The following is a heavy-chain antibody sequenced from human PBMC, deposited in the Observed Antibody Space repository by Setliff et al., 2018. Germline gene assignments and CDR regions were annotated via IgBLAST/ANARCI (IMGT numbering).Heavy chain of an antibody. CDR1: GDSINSGGVC. CDR2: ICYTGTST. J-gene: IGHJ4*02. Sequence: SETLSLTCTVSGDSINSGGVCWTWIRQPLGRDLEWIGYICYTGTSTYYNPSVEGRLSISVDRSMNQFSLRLNSVTAADTAVYYCARARSNSGWYGFFDYWGQGALVTVSS. V-gene: IGHV4-30-4*08. CDR3: ARARSNSGWYGFFDY. D-gene: IGHD6-19*01.